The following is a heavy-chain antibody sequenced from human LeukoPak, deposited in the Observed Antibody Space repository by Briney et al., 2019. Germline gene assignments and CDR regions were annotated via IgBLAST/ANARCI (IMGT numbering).Heavy chain of an antibody. CDR1: GGSISSGDYY. V-gene: IGHV4-30-4*01. J-gene: IGHJ4*02. CDR2: IYYSGST. Sequence: SETLSLTCTVSGGSISSGDYYWSWIRQPPGKGLEWIGYIYYSGSTYYNPSLKSRVTISVDTSKNQFSLKLSSVTAADTAVYYCARTLYDYVWGSPFGTFDYWGQGTLVTVSS. D-gene: IGHD3-16*01. CDR3: ARTLYDYVWGSPFGTFDY.